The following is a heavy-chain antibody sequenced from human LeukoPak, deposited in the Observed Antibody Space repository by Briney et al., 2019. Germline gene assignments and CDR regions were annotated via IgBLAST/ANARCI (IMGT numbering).Heavy chain of an antibody. CDR2: IYTSGST. CDR3: ARDSSGYYSVYYYYGMDV. J-gene: IGHJ6*02. V-gene: IGHV4-4*07. Sequence: SETLSLTCTVSGGSISSYYWGWIRQPAGKGLEWIGRIYTSGSTNYNPSLKSRVTMSVDTSKNQFSLKLSSVTAADTAVYYCARDSSGYYSVYYYYGMDVWGQGTTVTVSS. CDR1: GGSISSYY. D-gene: IGHD3-22*01.